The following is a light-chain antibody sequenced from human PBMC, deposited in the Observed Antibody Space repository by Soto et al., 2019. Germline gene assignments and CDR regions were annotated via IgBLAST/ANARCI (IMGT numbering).Light chain of an antibody. Sequence: QSVLTQPASVSGSPGQSITISCTGTSSDVGGYYYVSWYQHHPGKAPKLMIYEVSNRPSGVSNRFSGSKSGYTASLTISGLQAEDEADYYCNSQRSSGTRVFGTGTKVTVL. CDR2: EVS. J-gene: IGLJ1*01. V-gene: IGLV2-14*01. CDR3: NSQRSSGTRV. CDR1: SSDVGGYYY.